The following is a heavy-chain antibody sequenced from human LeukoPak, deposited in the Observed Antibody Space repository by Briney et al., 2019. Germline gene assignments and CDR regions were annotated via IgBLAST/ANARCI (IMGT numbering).Heavy chain of an antibody. J-gene: IGHJ4*02. V-gene: IGHV3-21*01. CDR2: ISSSSSYI. D-gene: IGHD2-2*01. CDR3: ARDPDFSSTSCYFDY. Sequence: PGGSLRLSCAASGFTVSSNYMSWVRQAPGKGLEWVSSISSSSSYIYYADSVKGRFTISRDNAKNSLYLQMNSLRAEDTAVYYCARDPDFSSTSCYFDYWGQGTLVTVSS. CDR1: GFTVSSNY.